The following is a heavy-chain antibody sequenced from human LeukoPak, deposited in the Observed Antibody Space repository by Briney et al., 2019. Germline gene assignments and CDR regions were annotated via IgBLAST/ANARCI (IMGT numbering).Heavy chain of an antibody. D-gene: IGHD3-10*01. V-gene: IGHV1-8*01. Sequence: EASVKVSCKASGYTFTSYDINWVRQATGQGLEWMGWMNPNSGNTGYAQKFQGSVTMTRNTSISTAYMELSSPRRDDTAVYFCARGAYYGSGSYLNHWGQGTLVTVSS. J-gene: IGHJ5*02. CDR1: GYTFTSYD. CDR3: ARGAYYGSGSYLNH. CDR2: MNPNSGNT.